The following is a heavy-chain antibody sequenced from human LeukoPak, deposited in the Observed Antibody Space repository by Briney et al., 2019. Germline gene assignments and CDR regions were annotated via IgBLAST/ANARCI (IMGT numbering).Heavy chain of an antibody. J-gene: IGHJ4*02. D-gene: IGHD6-19*01. CDR1: GYSISSGYY. V-gene: IGHV4-38-2*02. CDR2: IYHSGAT. Sequence: SETLSLTCTVSGYSISSGYYWGWIRQSPEKGLEWIGSIYHSGATYYNPSLKSRVTISVDTSKNQFSLKVTSVTAADTAVYYCARDLGMAGIAPVDYWGEGTLVTVSS. CDR3: ARDLGMAGIAPVDY.